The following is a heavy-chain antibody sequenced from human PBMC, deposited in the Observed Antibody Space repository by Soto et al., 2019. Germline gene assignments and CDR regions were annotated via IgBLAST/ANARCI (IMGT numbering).Heavy chain of an antibody. CDR1: GGSVTSDEDY. J-gene: IGHJ4*02. D-gene: IGHD5-18*01. V-gene: IGHV4-30-4*01. CDR3: ATECGSTYGYFDH. Sequence: SETLSLTCTVYGGSVTSDEDYWTWIRQSPGKGLEWIGYISNSGSTGYNPSLRTRLSMSVDRYKNQFTLRLTSVTAADTAVYFCATECGSTYGYFDHWGQGTQVTVSS. CDR2: ISNSGST.